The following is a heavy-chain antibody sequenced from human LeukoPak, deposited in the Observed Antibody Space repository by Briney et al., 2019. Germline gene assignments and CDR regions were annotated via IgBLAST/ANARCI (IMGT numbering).Heavy chain of an antibody. CDR1: GFTFSSYW. CDR2: INSDGSST. J-gene: IGHJ5*02. CDR3: AREGITMVRGVIITGWFDL. V-gene: IGHV3-74*01. D-gene: IGHD3-10*01. Sequence: GGSLRLSCAASGFTFSSYWMHWVRQAPGKGLVWVSRINSDGSSTSYADSVKGRFTISRDTAKNTLYLQMNSLRAEDTAVYYCAREGITMVRGVIITGWFDLWGQGTLVTVSS.